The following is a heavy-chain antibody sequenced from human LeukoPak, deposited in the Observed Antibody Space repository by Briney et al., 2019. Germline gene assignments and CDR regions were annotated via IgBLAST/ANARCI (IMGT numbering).Heavy chain of an antibody. J-gene: IGHJ5*02. Sequence: SETLSLTCTVSGGAISSYYWSWIRQPPGKGLEWIGYIYYSGSTNYNPSLKSRVTISVDTSKNQFSLKLSSVTAADTAVYYCAREGRSSGWYWFDPWGQGTLVTVSS. CDR1: GGAISSYY. CDR3: AREGRSSGWYWFDP. CDR2: IYYSGST. D-gene: IGHD6-19*01. V-gene: IGHV4-59*01.